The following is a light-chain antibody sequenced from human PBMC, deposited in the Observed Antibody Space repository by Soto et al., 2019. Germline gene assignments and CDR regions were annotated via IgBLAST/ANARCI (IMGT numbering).Light chain of an antibody. CDR2: EGS. J-gene: IGLJ1*01. CDR1: SSDVGSYNV. Sequence: QSVLTQPASVSGSPGQSITISCTGTSSDVGSYNVVSWYQHHPGKAPKLMIYEGSKRPSGVSNRFSGSKSGNTASLTISGLQAEDEADYYCCSYAGSTPYVFGTGTKVNV. V-gene: IGLV2-23*01. CDR3: CSYAGSTPYV.